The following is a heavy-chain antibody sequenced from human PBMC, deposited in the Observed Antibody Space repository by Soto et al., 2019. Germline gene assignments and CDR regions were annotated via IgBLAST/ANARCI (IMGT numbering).Heavy chain of an antibody. V-gene: IGHV3-33*01. CDR3: ARDASYYSLWSGYYPSGNGMAV. CDR1: GFTFSSFG. D-gene: IGHD3-3*01. Sequence: QVQVVESGGGVVQPGRSLRLSCAASGFTFSSFGMHWVRQAPGKGLEWVSLIWYDGSKKSYGDSVKGRFTISRDNSRNTVYLQMNSLRADDTAVYYCARDASYYSLWSGYYPSGNGMAVWGQGTTVTVSS. J-gene: IGHJ6*02. CDR2: IWYDGSKK.